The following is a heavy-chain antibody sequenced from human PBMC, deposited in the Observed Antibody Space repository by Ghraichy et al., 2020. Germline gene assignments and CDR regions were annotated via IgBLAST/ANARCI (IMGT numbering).Heavy chain of an antibody. J-gene: IGHJ4*02. Sequence: GGYLRLSCAASGFTVSSNYMSWVRQAPGKGLEWVSVIYSGGSTYYADSVKGRFTISRDNSKNTLYLQMNSLRAEDTAVYYCARASKDFGDYFLAYWGQGTLVTVSS. D-gene: IGHD4-17*01. CDR2: IYSGGST. V-gene: IGHV3-53*01. CDR3: ARASKDFGDYFLAY. CDR1: GFTVSSNY.